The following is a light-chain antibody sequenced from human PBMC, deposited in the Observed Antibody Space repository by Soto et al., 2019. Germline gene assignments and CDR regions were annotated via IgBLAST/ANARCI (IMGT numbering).Light chain of an antibody. CDR1: SSDVGSYNL. CDR2: EVS. CDR3: CSYAGSSTYV. Sequence: QSALTQPASVSGSPGQSITISCTGTSSDVGSYNLVSWYQQHPGKAPKLMIYEVSKRPSGVSNRFSGSKSGNTASLTISGLQAEDEADYYCCSYAGSSTYVFGTCTKLTVL. V-gene: IGLV2-23*02. J-gene: IGLJ1*01.